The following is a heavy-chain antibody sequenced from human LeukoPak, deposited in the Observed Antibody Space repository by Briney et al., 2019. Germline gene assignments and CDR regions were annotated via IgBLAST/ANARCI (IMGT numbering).Heavy chain of an antibody. CDR2: ISYDGSNK. CDR3: ARGRMDTAMALLHY. V-gene: IGHV3-30*03. D-gene: IGHD5-18*01. CDR1: GFTFSSYG. Sequence: DPGGSLRLSCAASGFTFSSYGMHWVRQAPGKGLEWVAVISYDGSNKYYADSVKGRFTISRDNSKNTLYLQMNSLRAEDTAVYYCARGRMDTAMALLHYWGQGTLVTVSS. J-gene: IGHJ4*02.